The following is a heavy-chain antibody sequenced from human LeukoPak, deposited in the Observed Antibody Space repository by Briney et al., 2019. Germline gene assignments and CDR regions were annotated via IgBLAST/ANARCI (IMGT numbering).Heavy chain of an antibody. V-gene: IGHV4-59*08. D-gene: IGHD2-21*02. J-gene: IGHJ5*02. CDR3: ARLQVHCGGDCYTRWFDP. Sequence: PSETLSLTCTVSGGSISSYYWSWIRQPPGKGLEWIGYTYYSGSTNYNPSLKSRVTISLDRSRNQFSLKLRSVTAADTAVYYCARLQVHCGGDCYTRWFDPWGQGTLVTVSS. CDR2: TYYSGST. CDR1: GGSISSYY.